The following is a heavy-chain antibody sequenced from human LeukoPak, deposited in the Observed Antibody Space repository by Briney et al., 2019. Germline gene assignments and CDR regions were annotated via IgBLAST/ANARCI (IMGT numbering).Heavy chain of an antibody. Sequence: PGRSLRLSCAASGFTFSSYAMHWVRQAPGKRLEWVAVISYDGSNKYYADSVKGRFTISRDNFKNTLYLQMNSLRAEDTAVYYCARDLSGDIVVVPAAMCLDYWGQGTLVTVSS. CDR3: ARDLSGDIVVVPAAMCLDY. CDR2: ISYDGSNK. CDR1: GFTFSSYA. J-gene: IGHJ4*02. V-gene: IGHV3-30-3*01. D-gene: IGHD2-2*01.